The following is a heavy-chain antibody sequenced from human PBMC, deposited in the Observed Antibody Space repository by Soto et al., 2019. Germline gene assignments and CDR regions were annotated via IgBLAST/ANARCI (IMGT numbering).Heavy chain of an antibody. V-gene: IGHV2-5*02. CDR3: APAYGGRSLY. CDR2: IYWDDSK. Sequence: QITLKESGPTLVKPTQTLTLTCTFSGFSLTTDRVGVGWIRQPPGEALEWLAVIYWDDSKTYRPSLESRPTTTKDSTKNQVALTMTNMNTLDRATYHCAPAYGGRSLYWGQGTRVTVSS. D-gene: IGHD1-26*01. CDR1: GFSLTTDRVG. J-gene: IGHJ4*02.